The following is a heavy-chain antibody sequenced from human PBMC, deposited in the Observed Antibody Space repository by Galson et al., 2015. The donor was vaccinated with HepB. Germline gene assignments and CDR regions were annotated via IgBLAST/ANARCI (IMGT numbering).Heavy chain of an antibody. D-gene: IGHD1-26*01. CDR1: GDSVSSNSAA. Sequence: CAISGDSVSSNSAAWNWIRQSPSRGLEWLGRTHYRSKWYNDYAVSVKSRITINPDTSKNQFSLQLNSVTPENTALYYCARDGGVGASAFDIWGQGIMVTVSS. J-gene: IGHJ3*02. V-gene: IGHV6-1*01. CDR3: ARDGGVGASAFDI. CDR2: THYRSKWYN.